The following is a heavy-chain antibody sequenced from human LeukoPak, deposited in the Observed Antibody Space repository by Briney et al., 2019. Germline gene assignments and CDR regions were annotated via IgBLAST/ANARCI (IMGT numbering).Heavy chain of an antibody. CDR3: AREGLLGAYYYYGMDV. V-gene: IGHV4-39*02. CDR2: IYYSGST. D-gene: IGHD1-26*01. CDR1: GGSISSSSYY. Sequence: SETLSLTCTVSGGSISSSSYYWGWIRQPPGKGLEWIGSIYYSGSTYYNPSLKSRVTISVDTSKNQFSLKLSSVTAADTAVYYCAREGLLGAYYYYGMDVWGQGTTVTVSS. J-gene: IGHJ6*02.